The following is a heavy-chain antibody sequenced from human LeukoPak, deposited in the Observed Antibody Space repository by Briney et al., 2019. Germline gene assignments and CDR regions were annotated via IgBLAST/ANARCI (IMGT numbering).Heavy chain of an antibody. V-gene: IGHV1-3*01. CDR1: GYTFTSHA. D-gene: IGHD5-24*01. Sequence: GASVKVSCKASGYTFTSHAMHWVRQAPGQRLEWMGWINAGNGNTKYSQKFQGRVTITSDTSASTAYMELSSLRSEDTAVYYCARGEMATISWFDPWGQGTLVTVSS. J-gene: IGHJ5*02. CDR3: ARGEMATISWFDP. CDR2: INAGNGNT.